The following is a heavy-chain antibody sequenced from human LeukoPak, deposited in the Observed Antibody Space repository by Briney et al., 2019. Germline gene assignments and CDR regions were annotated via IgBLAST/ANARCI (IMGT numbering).Heavy chain of an antibody. V-gene: IGHV4-34*01. J-gene: IGHJ6*02. Sequence: PSETLSLTCAVYGGSFSGYYWSWIRQPPGKGLEWIGEINHSGSTNYNPSLKSRVTISVDTSKNQFSLKLSSVTAADTAVYYCARGRLYSSSWSTGKYYYYYYGMDVWGQGTTVTVPS. CDR1: GGSFSGYY. D-gene: IGHD6-13*01. CDR3: ARGRLYSSSWSTGKYYYYYYGMDV. CDR2: INHSGST.